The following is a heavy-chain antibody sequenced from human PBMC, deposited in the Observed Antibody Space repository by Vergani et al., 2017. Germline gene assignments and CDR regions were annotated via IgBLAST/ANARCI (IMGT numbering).Heavy chain of an antibody. J-gene: IGHJ4*02. D-gene: IGHD3-22*01. CDR1: GGTFSSNS. CDR2: IIPIFGTT. V-gene: IGHV1-69*13. CDR3: ARSSGYYSYYFDF. Sequence: QGQLAQSGAEVKKPGSSVKVSCKASGGTFSSNSISWVRQAPGQGLEWMGRIIPIFGTTSYEQKFQGRVTLLADESTSTAYMELRSLRSEDTAVYYCARSSGYYSYYFDFWGQGTLVTVSS.